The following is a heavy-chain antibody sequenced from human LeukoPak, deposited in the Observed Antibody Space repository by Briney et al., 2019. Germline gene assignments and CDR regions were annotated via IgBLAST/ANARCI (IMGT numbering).Heavy chain of an antibody. CDR3: GRDRGWLRSVDY. Sequence: GGSLRLSCAASGFTFSNYGMHWVPQAPGKGREWVTIISYDGSNKHYADSVKGRFTISRDNSKNTLYLQMNSLRPEDTAVYYCGRDRGWLRSVDYGGQGTLVTVSS. V-gene: IGHV3-30-3*01. D-gene: IGHD5-12*01. J-gene: IGHJ4*02. CDR1: GFTFSNYG. CDR2: ISYDGSNK.